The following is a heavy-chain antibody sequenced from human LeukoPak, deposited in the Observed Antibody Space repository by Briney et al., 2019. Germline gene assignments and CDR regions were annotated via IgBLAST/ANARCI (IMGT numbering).Heavy chain of an antibody. Sequence: SETLSLTCAVYGGSFSGYYWSWIRQPPGKGLEWIGEINHSGSTNYNPSLKSRVTISVDTSKNPFSLKLSSVTAADTAVYYCARESIAAAATMNWFDPWGQGTLVTVSS. V-gene: IGHV4-34*01. CDR1: GGSFSGYY. J-gene: IGHJ5*02. CDR2: INHSGST. D-gene: IGHD6-13*01. CDR3: ARESIAAAATMNWFDP.